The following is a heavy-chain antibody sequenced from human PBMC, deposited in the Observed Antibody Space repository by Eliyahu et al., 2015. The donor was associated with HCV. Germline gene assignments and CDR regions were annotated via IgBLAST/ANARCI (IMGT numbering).Heavy chain of an antibody. J-gene: IGHJ5*02. CDR1: GGSITXYY. CDR2: IHYSGST. V-gene: IGHV4-59*01. D-gene: IGHD6-19*01. Sequence: QVQLQESGPGLVKPSETLSLTCTVSGGSITXYYWSWIRQPPGKGLEWIGYIHYSGSTNYNPSLKSRVTISVDTSKNQFSLNLTSVTAADTAMYYCASGGGGIAVTGTGGWFDLWGQGTLVTVSS. CDR3: ASGGGGIAVTGTGGWFDL.